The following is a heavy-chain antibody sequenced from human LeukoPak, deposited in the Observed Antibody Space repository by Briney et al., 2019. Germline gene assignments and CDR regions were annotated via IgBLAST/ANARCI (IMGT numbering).Heavy chain of an antibody. CDR2: IYYSGNT. V-gene: IGHV4-39*07. CDR1: GGSVSSDSYY. Sequence: PSETLSLTCTVSGGSVSSDSYYWAWIRQPPGKGLEWIGTIYYSGNTYYNPSLKSRVTISVDTSKNQFSLKLSSVTAADTAVYYCARVQWELLILDYWGQGTLVTVSS. J-gene: IGHJ4*02. D-gene: IGHD1-26*01. CDR3: ARVQWELLILDY.